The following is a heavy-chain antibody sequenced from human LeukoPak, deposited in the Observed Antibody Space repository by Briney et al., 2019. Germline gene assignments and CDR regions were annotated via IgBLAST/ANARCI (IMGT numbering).Heavy chain of an antibody. V-gene: IGHV4-59*08. Sequence: PSETLSLTCTVSGGSSSSYYWTWIRQPPGKGLEWIGYVFYTGSTNYNPSLKSRVTISVDTSKNQFSLKLNSVTAADTAVYYCAGQSNWYFDLWGRGTLVTVSS. CDR2: VFYTGST. J-gene: IGHJ2*01. CDR1: GGSSSSYY. CDR3: AGQSNWYFDL.